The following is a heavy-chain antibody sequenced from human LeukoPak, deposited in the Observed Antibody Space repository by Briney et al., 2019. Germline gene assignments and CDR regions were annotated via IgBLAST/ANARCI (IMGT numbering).Heavy chain of an antibody. D-gene: IGHD4-17*01. CDR2: INHSGNA. V-gene: IGHV4-39*02. Sequence: SETLSLTCTVSGDSITSSAFYWTWIRQPPGKGLEWIGEINHSGNANYNPSLKSRVTISLDMSENHFSLKLTSVTAADTAVYYCARGQGTVTTHWGQGTLVTVSS. CDR3: ARGQGTVTTH. CDR1: GDSITSSAFY. J-gene: IGHJ4*02.